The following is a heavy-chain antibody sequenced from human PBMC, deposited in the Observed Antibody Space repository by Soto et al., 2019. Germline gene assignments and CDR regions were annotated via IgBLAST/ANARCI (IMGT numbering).Heavy chain of an antibody. J-gene: IGHJ6*02. Sequence: QVQLVESGGGVVQPGRSLRLSWAASGFTFGSYGMHWVRQAPGKGLEWVAVISYDGSNKYYADSVKGRFTISRDNSKNTLYLQMNSLRAEDTAVYYCAKDLLGPGRAYGMDVWGQGTTVTVSS. CDR1: GFTFGSYG. CDR3: AKDLLGPGRAYGMDV. D-gene: IGHD7-27*01. CDR2: ISYDGSNK. V-gene: IGHV3-30*18.